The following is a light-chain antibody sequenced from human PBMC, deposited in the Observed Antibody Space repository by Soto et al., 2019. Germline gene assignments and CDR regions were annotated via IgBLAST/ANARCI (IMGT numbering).Light chain of an antibody. J-gene: IGKJ2*01. CDR2: EAS. V-gene: IGKV1-33*01. CDR1: QDINNY. Sequence: DIQMTQSPSSLSASVGDRVTITCQASQDINNYLVWYQQKPGKAPKLLIFEASSLETGVPSRFSGAASGTDFTFTISSPQPEDIATYYCQQYDTLPPTFGQGTKLEIK. CDR3: QQYDTLPPT.